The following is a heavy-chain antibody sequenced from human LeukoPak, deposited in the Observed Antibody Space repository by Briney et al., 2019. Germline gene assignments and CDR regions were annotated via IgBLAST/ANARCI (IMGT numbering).Heavy chain of an antibody. Sequence: GGSLRLSCAASGFTFSSYAMEWVRQAPGKGLEWVSSITGSSDSIYYADSVKGRFTISRDNAKNSVYLQMNSLRVEDTAVYYCARGGGHLDCWGQGTLVTVSS. D-gene: IGHD4-23*01. V-gene: IGHV3-21*04. CDR3: ARGGGHLDC. CDR2: ITGSSDSI. J-gene: IGHJ4*02. CDR1: GFTFSSYA.